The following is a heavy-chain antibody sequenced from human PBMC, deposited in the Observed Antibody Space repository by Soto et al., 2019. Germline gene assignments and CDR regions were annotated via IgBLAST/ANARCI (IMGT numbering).Heavy chain of an antibody. J-gene: IGHJ5*01. V-gene: IGHV1-18*01. D-gene: IGHD2-2*01. CDR3: ARDPSEGRVGNWFES. CDR1: GYTFTSYG. CDR2: ISAYNGNT. Sequence: ASVTVSCKASGYTFTSYGISWVRQAPGQGLEWMGWISAYNGNTNYAQKLQGRVTMTTDTSTSTAYMELRSLRSDDTAVYYCARDPSEGRVGNWFESWGQGTLVTVSS.